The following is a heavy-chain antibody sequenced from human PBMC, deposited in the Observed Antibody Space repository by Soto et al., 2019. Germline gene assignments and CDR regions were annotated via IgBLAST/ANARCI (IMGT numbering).Heavy chain of an antibody. Sequence: QITLRQSGPPRVRPTQPLTLPCNFLGFSLSSRGVGLAWILQPPGKAPEWLVFIYWVDDKRYSPSLKSRLTITKDTSKNQVVLTMTNMDPVDTGTYYCAHRALYSGSYWDGGYFDAWGQGTPVTVSP. CDR1: GFSLSSRGVG. J-gene: IGHJ4*02. CDR2: IYWVDDK. D-gene: IGHD1-26*01. CDR3: AHRALYSGSYWDGGYFDA. V-gene: IGHV2-5*02.